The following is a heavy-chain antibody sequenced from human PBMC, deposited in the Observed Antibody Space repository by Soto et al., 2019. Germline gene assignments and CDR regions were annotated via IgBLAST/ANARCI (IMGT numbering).Heavy chain of an antibody. V-gene: IGHV1-69*13. CDR2: IIPIFGTA. Sequence: SVKVSCKASGGTFSSCAISWVRQAPGQGLEWMGGIIPIFGTANYAQKFQGRVTITADESTSTAYMELSSLRSEDTAVYYCARVEGYYDSSGYYYGSWFDPWGQGTLVTVSS. D-gene: IGHD3-22*01. J-gene: IGHJ5*02. CDR3: ARVEGYYDSSGYYYGSWFDP. CDR1: GGTFSSCA.